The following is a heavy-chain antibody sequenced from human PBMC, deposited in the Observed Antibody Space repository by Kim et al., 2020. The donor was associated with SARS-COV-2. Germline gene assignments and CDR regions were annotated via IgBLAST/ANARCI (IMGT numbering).Heavy chain of an antibody. V-gene: IGHV4-31*03. Sequence: SETLSLTCTVSGGSISSGGYYWSWIRQHPGKGLEWIGYIYYSGSTYYNPSLKSRVTISVDTSKNQFSLKLSSVTAADTAVYYCASRNYGHYYYYGMDVWGQGTTVTVSS. D-gene: IGHD1-7*01. CDR1: GGSISSGGYY. J-gene: IGHJ6*02. CDR3: ASRNYGHYYYYGMDV. CDR2: IYYSGST.